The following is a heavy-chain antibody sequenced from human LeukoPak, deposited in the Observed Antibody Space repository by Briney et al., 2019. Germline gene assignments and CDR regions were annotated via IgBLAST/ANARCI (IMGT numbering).Heavy chain of an antibody. CDR3: ARGEVQCMDY. V-gene: IGHV1-8*03. Sequence: ASVKVSCKASGYIFTSYDLNWVRQAPGQGLEWMGWVTPTTGNTGYAQKFQGRVTISRDTSIGTTYLELSSLRSEDTAVYYCARGEVQCMDYWGQGTLVTVSS. D-gene: IGHD2-8*01. CDR2: VTPTTGNT. CDR1: GYIFTSYD. J-gene: IGHJ4*02.